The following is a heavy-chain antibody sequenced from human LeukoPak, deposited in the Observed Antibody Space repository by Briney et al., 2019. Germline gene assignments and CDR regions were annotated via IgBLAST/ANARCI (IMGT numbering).Heavy chain of an antibody. D-gene: IGHD3-3*01. CDR2: LIPIYVTP. V-gene: IGHV1-69*13. Sequence: SVKVSCKASGGIFSSYAFSWVRHAPGQGLEWMGGLIPIYVTPNYSQKFRGSVTITADESPSTTYMELSSLRSAETAVYNCARVGVGAGQTVFAAWGQGTLVTVSS. J-gene: IGHJ5*02. CDR3: ARVGVGAGQTVFAA. CDR1: GGIFSSYA.